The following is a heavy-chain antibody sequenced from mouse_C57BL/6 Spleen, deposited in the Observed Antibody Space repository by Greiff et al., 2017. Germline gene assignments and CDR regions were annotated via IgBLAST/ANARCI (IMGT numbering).Heavy chain of an antibody. J-gene: IGHJ1*03. CDR1: GYTFTSYW. D-gene: IGHD2-1*01. V-gene: IGHV1-69*01. CDR3: ARSDASIYYGKESYWYFDV. CDR2: IDPSDSYT. Sequence: VQLQQPGAELVMPGASVKLSCKASGYTFTSYWMHWVKQRPGQGLEWIGEIDPSDSYTNYNQKFKGKSTLTVDKSSSTAYMQLSSLTSEDSAVYYCARSDASIYYGKESYWYFDVWGTGTTVTVSS.